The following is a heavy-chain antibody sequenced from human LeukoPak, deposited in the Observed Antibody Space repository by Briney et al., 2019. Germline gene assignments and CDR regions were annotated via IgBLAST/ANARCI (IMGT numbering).Heavy chain of an antibody. D-gene: IGHD2-8*01. J-gene: IGHJ4*02. Sequence: GGSLRLSCAASGFTFRSHGMHWVRQAPGKGLQWVGVIWYDGSNSYYADSVKGRFTISRDNSKNTLYLQMNSLRAEDTAVYYCARDLGYCTNGVCHTRFDYWGQGTLVAVSS. CDR1: GFTFRSHG. CDR2: IWYDGSNS. V-gene: IGHV3-33*01. CDR3: ARDLGYCTNGVCHTRFDY.